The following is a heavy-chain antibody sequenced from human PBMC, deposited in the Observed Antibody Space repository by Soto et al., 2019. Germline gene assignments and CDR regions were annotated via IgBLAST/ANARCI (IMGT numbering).Heavy chain of an antibody. CDR1: GFTFSSYA. V-gene: IGHV3-53*01. J-gene: IGHJ4*02. D-gene: IGHD5-18*01. CDR2: IYSSGST. Sequence: PGGSLRLSCAASGFTFSSYAMHWVRQVPGKGLEWVSFIYSSGSTYYADSVKGRFTISRDNFKNTLYLQMNSLRAEDTAVYYCARGYSYTQPVFDYWGLGTLVTVSS. CDR3: ARGYSYTQPVFDY.